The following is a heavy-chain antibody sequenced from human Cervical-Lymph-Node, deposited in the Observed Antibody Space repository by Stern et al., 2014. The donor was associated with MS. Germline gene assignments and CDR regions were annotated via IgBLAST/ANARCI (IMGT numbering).Heavy chain of an antibody. CDR3: ARGGVSFDTGLVAFDY. Sequence: VQLVQSGAEVKKPGESLKISCKDSGYSFTRYWIGWVRQMPGKGLEGMGIIYPGDSDTRYSASFQGQVTISADKSINTAYLQWSSLRASDSAIYYCARGGVSFDTGLVAFDYWGQGTLVTVSS. CDR1: GYSFTRYW. D-gene: IGHD5-18*01. V-gene: IGHV5-51*01. CDR2: IYPGDSDT. J-gene: IGHJ4*02.